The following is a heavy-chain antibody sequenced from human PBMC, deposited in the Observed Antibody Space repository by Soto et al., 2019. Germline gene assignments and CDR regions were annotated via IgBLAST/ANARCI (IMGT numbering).Heavy chain of an antibody. Sequence: PSETPSPTRPVSGGSISSYYWSWVRQPPGKGLEWIGYIYYSGSTNYNPSLKSRVTISVDTSKNQFSLKLSSVTAADTAVYYCARDRQHDYGDYARWFDPWGQGTLVTVS. CDR2: IYYSGST. J-gene: IGHJ5*02. V-gene: IGHV4-59*01. CDR3: ARDRQHDYGDYARWFDP. CDR1: GGSISSYY. D-gene: IGHD4-17*01.